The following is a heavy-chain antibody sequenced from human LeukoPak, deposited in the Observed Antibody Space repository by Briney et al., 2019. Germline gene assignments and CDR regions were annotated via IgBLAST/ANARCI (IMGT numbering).Heavy chain of an antibody. CDR2: INHSGST. D-gene: IGHD5-24*01. V-gene: IGHV4-34*01. CDR3: ARLPGYNYGYYFDY. CDR1: GGSFSGYY. Sequence: SETLSLTCAVYGGSFSGYYWSWIRQPPGKGLEWIGEINHSGSTNYNPSLKSRVTISVDTSKNQFSLKLSSVTAADTAVYYCARLPGYNYGYYFDYWGQGTLVTVSS. J-gene: IGHJ4*02.